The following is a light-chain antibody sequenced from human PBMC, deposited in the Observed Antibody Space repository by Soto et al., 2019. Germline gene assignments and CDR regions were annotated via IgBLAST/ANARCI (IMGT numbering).Light chain of an antibody. CDR1: QSINNN. CDR3: QQYGSSSFT. V-gene: IGKV3-20*01. J-gene: IGKJ3*01. CDR2: GAS. Sequence: ERVLAKKNATPSVSPGERAPLSCQASQSINNNLAWYQQKPGQAPRLLIYGASSRATGIPDRFSGSGSGTDFTLTISRLEPEDFAVYYCQQYGSSSFTFGPGTKVDI.